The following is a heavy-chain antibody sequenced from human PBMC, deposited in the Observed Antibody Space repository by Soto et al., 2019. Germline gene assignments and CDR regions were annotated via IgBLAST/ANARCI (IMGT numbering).Heavy chain of an antibody. CDR3: ARVRVMITFGGVIVEAFDI. CDR2: IYYAGGT. J-gene: IGHJ3*02. V-gene: IGHV4-59*12. Sequence: SETLSLTCTVSGGSMISYYWSWIRQPPGRGLEWIGFIYYAGGTKYNPPLNSRVTISVDTSKNQFSLTVTSVTAADTAVYYCARVRVMITFGGVIVEAFDIWGQGTMVTVSS. D-gene: IGHD3-16*02. CDR1: GGSMISYY.